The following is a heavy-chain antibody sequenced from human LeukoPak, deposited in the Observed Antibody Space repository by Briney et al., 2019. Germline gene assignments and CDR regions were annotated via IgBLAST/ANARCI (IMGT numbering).Heavy chain of an antibody. Sequence: GGSLRLSCAASGFTFSGSWMSWVRLAPGKGLEWVANVKQDGSDKYYVDSVKGRFTVSRDNAKNSLYLQMNSLRAEDTAVYYCARIREVATLYYFDYWGQGTLVTVSS. V-gene: IGHV3-7*01. CDR1: GFTFSGSW. D-gene: IGHD5-12*01. CDR3: ARIREVATLYYFDY. CDR2: VKQDGSDK. J-gene: IGHJ4*02.